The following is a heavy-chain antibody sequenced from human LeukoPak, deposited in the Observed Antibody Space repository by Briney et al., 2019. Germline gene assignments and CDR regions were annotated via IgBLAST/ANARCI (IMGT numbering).Heavy chain of an antibody. CDR3: ARDAYGNSRSWSEGGWFDP. V-gene: IGHV1-46*01. CDR2: INPSGGST. Sequence: ASVKVSCKASGYTFTSYYMHWVRQAPGQGLEWMGIINPSGGSTSYAQKFQGRVTMTRDTSTSTVYMELSSLRSEDTAVYYCARDAYGNSRSWSEGGWFDPWGQGTLVTVSS. D-gene: IGHD6-13*01. CDR1: GYTFTSYY. J-gene: IGHJ5*02.